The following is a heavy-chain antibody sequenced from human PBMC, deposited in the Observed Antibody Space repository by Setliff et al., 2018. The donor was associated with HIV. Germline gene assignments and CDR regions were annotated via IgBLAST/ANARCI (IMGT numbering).Heavy chain of an antibody. Sequence: SETLSLTCSVSGGSLSSSYYWAWIHQSPGKGLEWIGTIYYSGTAYYSPSLNGRVTISVDTSNNQFSLSLTSVTAADTAVYHCARHTAPYSSGFYSVAAWFDPWGQGTLVTVSS. D-gene: IGHD6-19*01. V-gene: IGHV4-39*01. J-gene: IGHJ5*02. CDR2: IYYSGTA. CDR1: GGSLSSSYY. CDR3: ARHTAPYSSGFYSVAAWFDP.